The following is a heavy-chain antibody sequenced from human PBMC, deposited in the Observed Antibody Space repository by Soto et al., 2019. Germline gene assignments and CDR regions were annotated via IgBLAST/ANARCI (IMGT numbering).Heavy chain of an antibody. V-gene: IGHV3-30*04. Sequence: XGALSVSCAGAGFTCSRYAIHWVRQAPGKGLEWVAVISRDGKNKYYVDSVKGRFTISRDDSQNTLYLQMNSLRREDTAVYYCARSRNSAVADSFDFWGQGTLVTVSS. CDR3: ARSRNSAVADSFDF. CDR1: GFTCSRYA. D-gene: IGHD3-10*01. J-gene: IGHJ4*02. CDR2: ISRDGKNK.